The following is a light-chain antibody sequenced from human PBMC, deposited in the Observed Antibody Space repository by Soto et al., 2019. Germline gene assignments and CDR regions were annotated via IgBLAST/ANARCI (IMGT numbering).Light chain of an antibody. CDR3: SSYAGSNSWV. V-gene: IGLV2-8*01. Sequence: QSVLTQPPSASGSPGQSVTISCTGTSSDVGGYNYVSWYQQHPGKAPKLMTYEVSKRPSGVPDRFSGSKSGNTASLTVSGLQAEDEADYYCSSYAGSNSWVFGGGTKLTVL. CDR2: EVS. CDR1: SSDVGGYNY. J-gene: IGLJ2*01.